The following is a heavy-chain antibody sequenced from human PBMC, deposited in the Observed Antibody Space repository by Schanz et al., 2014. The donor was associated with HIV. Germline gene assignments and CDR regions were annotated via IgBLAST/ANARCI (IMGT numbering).Heavy chain of an antibody. V-gene: IGHV3-30*03. CDR2: ISHDGINK. Sequence: QVQLVESGGGVVQPRRSLRLSCAASGFTFSSYGFHWVRQAPGKGLEWVAVISHDGINKYYEDSVRGRFTIFRDNSKNTLYLQMDSLRAEDTALYYCARSYDILTGYYSSPFDYWGQGTLVTVSS. CDR3: ARSYDILTGYYSSPFDY. J-gene: IGHJ4*02. CDR1: GFTFSSYG. D-gene: IGHD3-9*01.